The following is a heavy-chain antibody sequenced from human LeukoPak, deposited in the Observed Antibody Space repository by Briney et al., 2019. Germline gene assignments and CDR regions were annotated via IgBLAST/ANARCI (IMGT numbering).Heavy chain of an antibody. CDR1: GFIFSSYS. D-gene: IGHD3-10*01. Sequence: PGGSLRLSCSASGFIFSSYSMHWVRQAPGKGLDYVSAINSNGGDTYYADSVKGRFTVSRDNSKNTLYLQMSSLRAEDTAIYYCVRVFGSGSGKYYADYWDQGTLVTVSS. CDR3: VRVFGSGSGKYYADY. J-gene: IGHJ4*02. CDR2: INSNGGDT. V-gene: IGHV3-64D*06.